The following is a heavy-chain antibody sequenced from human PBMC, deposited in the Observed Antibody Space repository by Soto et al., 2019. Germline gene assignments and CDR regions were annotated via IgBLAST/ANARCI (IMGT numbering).Heavy chain of an antibody. CDR2: IYPRDSET. D-gene: IGHD3-10*01. CDR3: ASGDPWGGESLFDS. J-gene: IGHJ5*01. V-gene: IGHV5-51*01. CDR1: GYTFTSYW. Sequence: PGESLKISCKGSGYTFTSYWIAWVRQMPGKGLEWMGIIYPRDSETRYSPSFQGQVTISADKSINTAYLQWSILNASDTAMYYCASGDPWGGESLFDSWGQGTLVTVSS.